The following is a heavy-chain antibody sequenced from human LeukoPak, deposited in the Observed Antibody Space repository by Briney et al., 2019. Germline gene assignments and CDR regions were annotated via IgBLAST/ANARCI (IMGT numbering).Heavy chain of an antibody. CDR2: IYYSGST. V-gene: IGHV4-59*01. CDR1: GFTFDDYA. Sequence: KPGGSLRLSCAASGFTFDDYAMHWVRQPPGKGLEWIGYIYYSGSTNYNPSLKSRVTISVDTSKNQFSLKLSSVTAADTAVYYCARGFTMVRGVMHDAFDIWGQGTMVTVSS. J-gene: IGHJ3*02. D-gene: IGHD3-10*01. CDR3: ARGFTMVRGVMHDAFDI.